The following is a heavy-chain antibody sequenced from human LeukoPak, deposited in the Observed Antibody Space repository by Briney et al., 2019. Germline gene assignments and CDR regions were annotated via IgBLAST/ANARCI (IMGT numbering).Heavy chain of an antibody. CDR1: GGSFSGYY. Sequence: SETLSLTCAVYGGSFSGYYWSWIRQPPGKGLEWIGEINHSGSTNYNLSLKSRVTISVDTSKNQFSLKLSSVTAADTAVYYCARVDAQNYGSGSYYYYYGMDVWGQGTTVTVSS. CDR3: ARVDAQNYGSGSYYYYYGMDV. CDR2: INHSGST. D-gene: IGHD3-10*01. J-gene: IGHJ6*02. V-gene: IGHV4-34*01.